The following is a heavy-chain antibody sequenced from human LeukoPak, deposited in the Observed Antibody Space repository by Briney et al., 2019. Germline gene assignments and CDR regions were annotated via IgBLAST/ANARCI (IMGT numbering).Heavy chain of an antibody. CDR3: AREYSYGGFDY. V-gene: IGHV3-53*01. Sequence: GGSLRLSCAASGFIVTSNYMSWVRQAPGKGLEWVSVIYTGGSTYYADSVKGRFTISRDNSKNTLYLQMNSLRAEDTAVYYCAREYSYGGFDYWGQGTLVTVSS. CDR2: IYTGGST. CDR1: GFIVTSNY. J-gene: IGHJ4*02. D-gene: IGHD5-18*01.